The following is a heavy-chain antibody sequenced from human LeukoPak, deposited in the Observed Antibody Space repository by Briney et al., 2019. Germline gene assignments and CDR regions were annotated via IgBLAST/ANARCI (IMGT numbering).Heavy chain of an antibody. CDR2: IKQDGSEK. D-gene: IGHD5-12*01. J-gene: IGHJ4*02. V-gene: IGHV3-7*01. CDR1: GFTFSSYS. Sequence: GGSLRLSCAASGFTFSSYSMNWVRQAPGKELEWVANIKQDGSEKNYVDSVKGRFTISRDNAKNSLELQMNSLRDEDTAVYYCARTGGYASSWAYWGQGTLVTVSS. CDR3: ARTGGYASSWAY.